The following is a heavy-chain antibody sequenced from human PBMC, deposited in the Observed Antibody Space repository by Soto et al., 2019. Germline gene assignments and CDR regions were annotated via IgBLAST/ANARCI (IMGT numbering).Heavy chain of an antibody. CDR2: IDPSDSYT. D-gene: IGHD2-2*01. Sequence: GESLKISCKGSGYSFTSYWISWVRQMPGKGLEWMGRIDPSDSYTNYSPSFQGHVTISADKSISTAYLQWSSLKASDTAMYYCASRLKLRPAGYYYYGIDVCDKGTRGTVAS. CDR1: GYSFTSYW. CDR3: ASRLKLRPAGYYYYGIDV. V-gene: IGHV5-10-1*01. J-gene: IGHJ6*04.